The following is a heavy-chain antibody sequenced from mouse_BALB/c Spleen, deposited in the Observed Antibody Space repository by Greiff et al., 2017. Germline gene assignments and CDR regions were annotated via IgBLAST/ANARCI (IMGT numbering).Heavy chain of an antibody. CDR2: ISYDGSN. J-gene: IGHJ2*01. D-gene: IGHD3-2*02. Sequence: ESGPGLVKPSQSLSLTCSVTGYSITSGYYWNWIRQFPGNKLEWMGYISYDGSNNYNPSLKNRISITRDTSKNQFFLKLNSVTTEDTATYYCARSGYRIGLFDYWGQGTTLTVSS. CDR1: GYSITSGYY. V-gene: IGHV3-6*02. CDR3: ARSGYRIGLFDY.